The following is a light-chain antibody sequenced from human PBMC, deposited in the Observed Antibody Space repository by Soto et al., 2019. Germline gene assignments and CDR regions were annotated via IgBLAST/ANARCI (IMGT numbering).Light chain of an antibody. CDR3: QQSDNLPLT. Sequence: DIQLTQSPSSLSASVGDRVTITCQASQDISNYLNWYQHKPGKAPKLLTYDASILQTGVPSRLSGGGSGTDFTFAISSLEPDDIATYYCQQSDNLPLTFGGGTKVQIK. CDR2: DAS. V-gene: IGKV1-33*01. J-gene: IGKJ4*01. CDR1: QDISNY.